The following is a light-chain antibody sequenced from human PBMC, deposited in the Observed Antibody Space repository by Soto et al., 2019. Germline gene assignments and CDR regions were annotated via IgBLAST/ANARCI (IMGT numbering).Light chain of an antibody. CDR2: AAS. CDR1: QSVSNY. V-gene: IGKV1-39*01. CDR3: QQLNGYLELT. J-gene: IGKJ4*01. Sequence: DIQMTQSPSSLSASVGDRVTITCRASQSVSNYLNWYQQKPGKAPTLLIYAASTLQSGVPSRISGSGSGTDFTLTISSLQPEDFATYYCQQLNGYLELTFGGGTRVDIK.